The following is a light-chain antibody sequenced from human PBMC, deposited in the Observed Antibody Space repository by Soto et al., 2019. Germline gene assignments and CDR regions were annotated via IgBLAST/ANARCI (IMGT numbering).Light chain of an antibody. CDR2: GAS. Sequence: EIVLTQSPGTLSLSPGEGATLSCRASQSISTTYLAWYQQKPGQAPRLLIYGASSRATGIPDRFSGSGSETDFTHTISRLEPEDFAVYYCQQYGSSSWTFGQGTKVEIK. CDR3: QQYGSSSWT. V-gene: IGKV3-20*01. J-gene: IGKJ1*01. CDR1: QSISTTY.